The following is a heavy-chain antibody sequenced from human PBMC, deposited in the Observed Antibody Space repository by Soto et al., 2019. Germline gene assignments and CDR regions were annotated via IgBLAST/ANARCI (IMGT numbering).Heavy chain of an antibody. CDR1: GFTFSSYA. J-gene: IGHJ4*02. CDR3: ARGDPHCGGDCFDY. Sequence: QVQLVESGGGVVQPGRSLRLSCAASGFTFSSYAMHWVRQAPGKGLEWVAVISYDGSNKYYADSVKGRFTISRDNSKNTLYLQMNRLRAEDTAVYYCARGDPHCGGDCFDYWGQGTLVTVSS. V-gene: IGHV3-30-3*01. D-gene: IGHD2-21*01. CDR2: ISYDGSNK.